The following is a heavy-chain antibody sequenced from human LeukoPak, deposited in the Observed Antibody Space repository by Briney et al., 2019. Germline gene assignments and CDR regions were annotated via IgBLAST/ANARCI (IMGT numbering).Heavy chain of an antibody. D-gene: IGHD2-21*02. J-gene: IGHJ4*02. CDR1: GGSISSYY. CDR3: AREVVTENYFDY. V-gene: IGHV4-59*12. Sequence: LSEPLSLTCTVSGGSISSYYWSWIRQPPGKGLEWIGYIYYGGSTNYNPSLKSRVTISVDTSKNQFSLKLSSVTAADTAVYYCAREVVTENYFDYWGQGTLVTVSP. CDR2: IYYGGST.